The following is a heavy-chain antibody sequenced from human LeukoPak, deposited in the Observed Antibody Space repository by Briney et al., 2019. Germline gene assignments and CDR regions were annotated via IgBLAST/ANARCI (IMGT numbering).Heavy chain of an antibody. V-gene: IGHV3-9*01. Sequence: PGRSLRLSCAASGFTFDDYAMHWVRQAPGKGLEWVSGISWNSGSIGYADSVKGRFTISRDNSKNTLYLQMNSLRDEDTAVYYCTRVYDSSAYYYGSSPFDYWGQGTLVSVSS. CDR3: TRVYDSSAYYYGSSPFDY. CDR1: GFTFDDYA. D-gene: IGHD3-22*01. J-gene: IGHJ4*02. CDR2: ISWNSGSI.